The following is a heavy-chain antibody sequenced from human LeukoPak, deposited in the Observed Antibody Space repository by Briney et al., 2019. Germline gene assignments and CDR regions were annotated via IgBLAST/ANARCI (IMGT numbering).Heavy chain of an antibody. CDR1: GGSISGSSYY. J-gene: IGHJ4*02. CDR2: IYYSGST. V-gene: IGHV4-39*01. D-gene: IGHD5-18*01. Sequence: PSETLSLTCTVSGGSISGSSYYWGWIRQPPGKGLEWIGSIYYSGSTYYNPSLKSRVTISVDTSKNQFSLKLSSVTAADTAVYYCARHVWDTAMVRYYFDYWGQGTLVTVSS. CDR3: ARHVWDTAMVRYYFDY.